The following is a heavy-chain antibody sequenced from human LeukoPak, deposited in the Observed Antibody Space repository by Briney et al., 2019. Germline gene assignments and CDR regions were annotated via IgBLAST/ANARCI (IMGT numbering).Heavy chain of an antibody. V-gene: IGHV3-23*01. CDR1: GFTFSSYA. D-gene: IGHD3-3*01. Sequence: PGGSLRLSCAASGFTFSSYAMSWVRQAPGKGLEWVSAISGSGGSTYYADSVKGRFTISRDNSKNTLYLQMNSLRAEDTAVYYCASGHYDFWSGYYGDYYYYMDVWGKGTTVTVSS. CDR2: ISGSGGST. J-gene: IGHJ6*03. CDR3: ASGHYDFWSGYYGDYYYYMDV.